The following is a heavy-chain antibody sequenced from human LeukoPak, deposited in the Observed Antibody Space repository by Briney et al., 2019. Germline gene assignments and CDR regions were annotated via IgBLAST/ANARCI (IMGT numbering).Heavy chain of an antibody. J-gene: IGHJ4*02. CDR3: ARAVGCSGGSCSWNYFDY. CDR2: INPNSGGT. V-gene: IGHV1-2*02. CDR1: GYTFTGYY. D-gene: IGHD2-15*01. Sequence: GASVKVSCKASGYTFTGYYMHWVRQAPGQGLEWMGWINPNSGGTNYAQKFQGRVTMTRDTSISTAYMELSRLRSDDTAVYYCARAVGCSGGSCSWNYFDYWGQGTLVTVSS.